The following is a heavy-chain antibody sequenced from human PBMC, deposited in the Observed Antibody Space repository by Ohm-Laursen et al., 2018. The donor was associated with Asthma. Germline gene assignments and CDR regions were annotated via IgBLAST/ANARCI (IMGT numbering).Heavy chain of an antibody. V-gene: IGHV3-30*04. Sequence: SLRLSCAASGFTFRSYAMHWVRQAPGKGLEWVAAVSSGDGTRKYYADSVKGRFTISRDNSKNMLYLQMSSLRAEDTALYYCARDAVGAAGVHRHFDSWGQGTLVTVSS. J-gene: IGHJ4*02. CDR2: VSSGDGTRK. CDR1: GFTFRSYA. CDR3: ARDAVGAAGVHRHFDS. D-gene: IGHD6-13*01.